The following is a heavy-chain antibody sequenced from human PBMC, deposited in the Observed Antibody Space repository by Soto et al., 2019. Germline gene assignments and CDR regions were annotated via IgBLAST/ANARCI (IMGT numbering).Heavy chain of an antibody. D-gene: IGHD2-15*01. CDR1: GGSFSGYY. V-gene: IGHV4-34*01. CDR2: INHSGST. J-gene: IGHJ5*02. CDR3: ARGLKWSDIVVVVAATRSDRNWFDP. Sequence: SETLSLTCAVYGGSFSGYYWSWIRQPPGKGLEWIGEINHSGSTNYNPSLKSRVTISVDTSKNQFSLKLSSVTAADTAVYYCARGLKWSDIVVVVAATRSDRNWFDPWGQGTLVTVSS.